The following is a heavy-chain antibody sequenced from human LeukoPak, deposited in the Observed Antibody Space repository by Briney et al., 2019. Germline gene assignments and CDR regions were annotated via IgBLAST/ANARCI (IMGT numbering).Heavy chain of an antibody. D-gene: IGHD4-23*01. CDR1: GFTFSSYS. CDR3: AREKGIQRWYFDY. V-gene: IGHV3-21*01. Sequence: PGGSLRLSCAASGFTFSSYSMNWVRQAPGKGLEWVSSISSSSSYIYYADSVKGRFTISRDNAKNSLYLQMNSLRAEDTAVYYCAREKGIQRWYFDYWGQGTLVTVSS. CDR2: ISSSSSYI. J-gene: IGHJ4*02.